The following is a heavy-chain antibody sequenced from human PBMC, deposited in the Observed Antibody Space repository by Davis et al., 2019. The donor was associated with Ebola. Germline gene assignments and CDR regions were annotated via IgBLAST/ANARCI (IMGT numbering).Heavy chain of an antibody. D-gene: IGHD1-7*01. Sequence: ASVKVSCKASGYTFTSYYMHWVRQAPGQGLEWMGIINPSGGSTRYAQKFQGRVTVTRDTSTSTVYMELSSLRSEDTAVYYCARGELELPFDYWGQGTLVTVTS. J-gene: IGHJ4*02. CDR2: INPSGGST. CDR1: GYTFTSYY. V-gene: IGHV1-46*01. CDR3: ARGELELPFDY.